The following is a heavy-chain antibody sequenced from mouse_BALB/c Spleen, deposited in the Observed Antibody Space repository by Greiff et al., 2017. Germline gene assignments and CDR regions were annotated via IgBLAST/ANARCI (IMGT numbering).Heavy chain of an antibody. CDR1: GFNIKDTY. Sequence: EVQLQQSGAELVKPGASVKLSCTASGFNIKDTYMHWVKQRPEQGLEWIGRIDPANGNTKYDPKFQGKATITADTSSNTAYLQLSSLTSEDTAVYYCAGEITTGFDVWGAGTTVTVSS. CDR2: IDPANGNT. D-gene: IGHD2-4*01. J-gene: IGHJ1*01. CDR3: AGEITTGFDV. V-gene: IGHV14-3*02.